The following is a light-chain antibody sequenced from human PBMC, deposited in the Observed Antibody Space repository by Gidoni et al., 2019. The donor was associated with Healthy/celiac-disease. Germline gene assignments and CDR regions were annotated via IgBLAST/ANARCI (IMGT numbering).Light chain of an antibody. Sequence: AIRMTQSPSSFSASTGDRVTITCRASHGISSYLAGYQQKPGKAPKLLIYAASTLQSGVPSRFSGSGSGTDFTLTISCLQSEDFATYYCQQYYSYLTFGGGTKVEIK. CDR1: HGISSY. J-gene: IGKJ4*01. CDR3: QQYYSYLT. V-gene: IGKV1-8*01. CDR2: AAS.